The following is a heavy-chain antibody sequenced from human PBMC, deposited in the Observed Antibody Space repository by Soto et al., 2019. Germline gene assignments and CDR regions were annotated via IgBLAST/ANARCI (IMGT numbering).Heavy chain of an antibody. CDR2: SYYSGRS. CDR1: GGSISSGDYY. Sequence: QVQLQESGPGLVKPSQTLSLTCTVSGGSISSGDYYWSWIRQPPVKGLEWIGYSYYSGRSYYNPYIKNQVPIPLDTSKNHFYLKLSSVTAAGSAVYYCARDGSLGVAAFDIWGQGTMVTVSS. J-gene: IGHJ3*02. CDR3: ARDGSLGVAAFDI. V-gene: IGHV4-30-4*01. D-gene: IGHD2-15*01.